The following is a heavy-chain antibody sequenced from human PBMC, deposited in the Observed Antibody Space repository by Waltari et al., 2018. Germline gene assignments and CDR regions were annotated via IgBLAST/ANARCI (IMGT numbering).Heavy chain of an antibody. J-gene: IGHJ4*02. CDR3: ARGAPPVDTAMVTGFDY. CDR2: ISSSGSTI. D-gene: IGHD5-18*01. CDR1: GFTFSDYY. V-gene: IGHV3-11*04. Sequence: QVQLVESGGGLVKPGGSLRLSCAASGFTFSDYYMSCIRQAPGKGLEWVSYISSSGSTIYYADSVKGRLTISRDNAKNSLYLQMNSLRAEDTAVYYCARGAPPVDTAMVTGFDYWGQGTLVTVSS.